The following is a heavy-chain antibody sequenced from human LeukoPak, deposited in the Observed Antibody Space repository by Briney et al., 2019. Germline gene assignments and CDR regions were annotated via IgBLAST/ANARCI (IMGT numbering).Heavy chain of an antibody. J-gene: IGHJ4*02. CDR1: GYSVTTYW. CDR3: ARQRVMGATRGNFDY. D-gene: IGHD1-26*01. Sequence: GESLKISCKGSGYSVTTYWIGWVRQMPGKGLEWMGIIYPGDSDTRYSPSFQGQVTISADKSIGTAYLQWSSLKASDTAMYYCARQRVMGATRGNFDYWGQGTLVTVSS. CDR2: IYPGDSDT. V-gene: IGHV5-51*01.